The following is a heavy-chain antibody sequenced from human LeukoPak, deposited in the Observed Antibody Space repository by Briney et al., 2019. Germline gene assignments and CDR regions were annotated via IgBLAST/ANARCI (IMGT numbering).Heavy chain of an antibody. CDR2: IHTSGST. CDR1: GGSIRTYY. V-gene: IGHV4-4*07. Sequence: PSETLSLTCTVSGGSIRTYYWSWIRQPAGKALEWIGRIHTSGSTDYNPSLKSRVTISVDTSKNQFSLKLSSVTAADTAVYYCARGWGVRGVIAFDYWGQGTLVTVSS. CDR3: ARGWGVRGVIAFDY. D-gene: IGHD3-10*01. J-gene: IGHJ4*02.